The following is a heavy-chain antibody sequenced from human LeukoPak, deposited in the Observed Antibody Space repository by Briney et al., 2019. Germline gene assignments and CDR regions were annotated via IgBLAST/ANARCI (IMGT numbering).Heavy chain of an antibody. V-gene: IGHV4-59*01. CDR1: GGSISSYY. CDR3: ARDLGPAGLGWFDP. CDR2: IYYSGST. Sequence: LETLSLTCTVSGGSISSYYWSWIRQPPGKGLEWIGYIYYSGSTNYNPSLKSRVTISVDTSKNQFSLKLSSVTAADTAVYYCARDLGPAGLGWFDPWGQGTLVTVSS. J-gene: IGHJ5*02. D-gene: IGHD3-10*01.